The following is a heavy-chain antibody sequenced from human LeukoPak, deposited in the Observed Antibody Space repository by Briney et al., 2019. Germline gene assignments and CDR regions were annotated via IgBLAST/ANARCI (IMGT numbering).Heavy chain of an antibody. D-gene: IGHD6-13*01. J-gene: IGHJ4*02. CDR1: GFTFSTYD. V-gene: IGHV3-23*01. CDR3: TKGGISSTGLAY. CDR2: ITASGGDT. Sequence: PGGSLRLSCAASGFTFSTYDMSWVRQAPGKGLEWVSSITASGGDTYYADSVKGRFSISRDNSKNTLYVQMNSLRAEDTALYYCTKGGISSTGLAYWGQGALVTVSS.